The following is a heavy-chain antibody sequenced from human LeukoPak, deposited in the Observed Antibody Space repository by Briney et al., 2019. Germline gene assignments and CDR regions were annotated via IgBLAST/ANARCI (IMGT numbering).Heavy chain of an antibody. CDR1: SASISSSY. CDR3: GRAVNMAFDI. V-gene: IGHV4-4*07. CDR2: MYSGGSP. D-gene: IGHD2/OR15-2a*01. Sequence: PSETLSLTCTVSSASISSSYWSWIRQPAGKGLEWIGRMYSGGSPNYNPSLKSRVTMSVDTSKNQFSLKLSSVPGADSAVYYCGRAVNMAFDIWGQGTMVTVSS. J-gene: IGHJ3*02.